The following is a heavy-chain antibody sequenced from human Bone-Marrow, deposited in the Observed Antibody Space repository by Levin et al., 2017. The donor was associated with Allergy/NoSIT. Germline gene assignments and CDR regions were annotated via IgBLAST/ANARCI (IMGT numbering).Heavy chain of an antibody. CDR1: GFRFSSYA. J-gene: IGHJ4*02. CDR3: ARDPTTYGNLPQYSFDY. V-gene: IGHV3-30-3*01. D-gene: IGHD1-14*01. Sequence: GGSLRLSCAASGFRFSSYAMHWVRQAPGKGLEWVAVISYDGGVNKNYADSVKGRFTISRDNSYNTLFLQMDSLRAEDTAVYYCARDPTTYGNLPQYSFDYWGQGTLVTVSS. CDR2: ISYDGGVNK.